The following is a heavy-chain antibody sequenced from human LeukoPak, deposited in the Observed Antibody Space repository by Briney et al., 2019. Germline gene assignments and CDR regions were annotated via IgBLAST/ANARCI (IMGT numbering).Heavy chain of an antibody. J-gene: IGHJ3*02. CDR1: GFTFDDYA. Sequence: GGSLRLSCAASGFTFDDYAMHWVRQAPGKGLEWVSGISWNSGSIGYADSVKGRFTISRDNAKNSLYLQMNSLRAEDTAVYYCARDNYDILTGAPVDDFDIWRQGTMVTVSS. D-gene: IGHD3-9*01. CDR2: ISWNSGSI. V-gene: IGHV3-9*01. CDR3: ARDNYDILTGAPVDDFDI.